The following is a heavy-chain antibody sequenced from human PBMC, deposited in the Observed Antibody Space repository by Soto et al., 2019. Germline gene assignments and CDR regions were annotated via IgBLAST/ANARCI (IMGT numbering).Heavy chain of an antibody. CDR2: TYHSGNP. CDR3: ARGLLSGSPYSGGWYYFDS. Sequence: PSETLSLTCAVSGDTISTGGYSWAWIRQPPGKPLEWIGHTYHSGNPYYNPSLKNRVTISIMSNNQFSLEMSSVTAADTAVYYCARGLLSGSPYSGGWYYFDSWGQGTMVTVSS. CDR1: GDTISTGGYS. V-gene: IGHV4-30-2*01. D-gene: IGHD1-26*01. J-gene: IGHJ4*02.